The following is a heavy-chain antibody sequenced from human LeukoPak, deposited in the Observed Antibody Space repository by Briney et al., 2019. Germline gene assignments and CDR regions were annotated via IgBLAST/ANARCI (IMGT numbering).Heavy chain of an antibody. V-gene: IGHV3-23*01. J-gene: IGHJ4*02. CDR2: ISGSGGST. CDR1: GFTFSSYA. CDR3: AKDGTTVTTLNYFDY. D-gene: IGHD4-17*01. Sequence: AGGSLRLSCAASGFTFSSYAMSWVRQAPGKGLEWVSAISGSGGSTYYADSVKGRFTISRDNSKNTLYLQMNSLRAEDTAVYYCAKDGTTVTTLNYFDYWGQGTLVTVSS.